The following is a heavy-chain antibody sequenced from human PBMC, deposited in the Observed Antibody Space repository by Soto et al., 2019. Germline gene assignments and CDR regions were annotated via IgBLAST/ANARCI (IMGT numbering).Heavy chain of an antibody. Sequence: QVQLQESGPGLVKPSQTLSLTCTVSGGSISSGGYYWSWIRQHPGKGLEWIGYSYYSGSTYYNPSLKSRVTIAVDASKNHFPPKLSSVTAADTAVYYCARVGGINWFDPWGQGTLVTVSS. CDR1: GGSISSGGYY. V-gene: IGHV4-31*03. CDR3: ARVGGINWFDP. CDR2: SYYSGST. J-gene: IGHJ5*02. D-gene: IGHD1-20*01.